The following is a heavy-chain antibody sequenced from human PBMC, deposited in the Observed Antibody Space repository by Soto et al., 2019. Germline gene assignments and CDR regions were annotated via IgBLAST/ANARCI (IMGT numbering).Heavy chain of an antibody. CDR2: IYHSGGT. Sequence: SETLSLTCVASGGSISSGGYSWSWIRQPPGKGLEWIGYIYHSGGTYYNPSLKSRVTISVDRSKNQFSLKLSSVTAADTAVYYCALGNSIYGGHGFLFAYWGQGTLVTVSS. D-gene: IGHD4-4*01. CDR3: ALGNSIYGGHGFLFAY. V-gene: IGHV4-30-2*01. CDR1: GGSISSGGYS. J-gene: IGHJ4*02.